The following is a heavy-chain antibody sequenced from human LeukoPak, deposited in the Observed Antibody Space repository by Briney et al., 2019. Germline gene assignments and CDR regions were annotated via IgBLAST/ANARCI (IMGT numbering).Heavy chain of an antibody. CDR3: ARGTRYCSGGSCSHAFDI. Sequence: PSETLSLTCTVSGGSISSYYWSWIRQPAGKGLEWIGRIYTSGSTNYNPSLKSRVTMSVDTSKNQFSLKLSSVTAADTAVYYCARGTRYCSGGSCSHAFDIWGQGTMVTVSS. CDR1: GGSISSYY. V-gene: IGHV4-4*07. D-gene: IGHD2-15*01. J-gene: IGHJ3*02. CDR2: IYTSGST.